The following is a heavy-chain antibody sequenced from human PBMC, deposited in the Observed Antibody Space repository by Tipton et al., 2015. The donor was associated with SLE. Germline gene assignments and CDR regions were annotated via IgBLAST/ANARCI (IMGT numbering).Heavy chain of an antibody. V-gene: IGHV4-39*07. CDR1: GGSISSSSYY. J-gene: IGHJ4*02. Sequence: TLSLTCTVSGGSISSSSYYWGWIRQPPGKGLEGIGSFYYSGSTYYNPSLKRRVTISVDTSKNQFSLKLSSVTAADTAVYYCAVYSSNWPYFDYWDQGTLVTVSS. CDR3: AVYSSNWPYFDY. D-gene: IGHD6-13*01. CDR2: FYYSGST.